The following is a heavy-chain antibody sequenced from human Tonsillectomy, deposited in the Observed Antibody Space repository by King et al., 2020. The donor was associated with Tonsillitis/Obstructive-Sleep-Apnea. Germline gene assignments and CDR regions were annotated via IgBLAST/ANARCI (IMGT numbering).Heavy chain of an antibody. CDR3: AREPGGGYSYPETFDI. CDR1: GFTFSSYS. D-gene: IGHD5-18*01. Sequence: VQLVESGGGLVQPGGSLRLSCAASGFTFSSYSMNWVRQAPGKGLEWVSYISSSSSTIYYVDSVKGRFTISRDNAKNSLYLQMNSLRDEDTAVYYCAREPGGGYSYPETFDIWGQGTMVTVSS. CDR2: ISSSSSTI. V-gene: IGHV3-48*02. J-gene: IGHJ3*02.